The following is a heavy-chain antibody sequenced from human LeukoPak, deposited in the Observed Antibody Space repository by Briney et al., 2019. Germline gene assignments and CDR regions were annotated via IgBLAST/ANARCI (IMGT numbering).Heavy chain of an antibody. CDR1: GFTFSKYA. J-gene: IGHJ4*02. D-gene: IGHD3-10*01. CDR2: ISGSGGGP. CDR3: AKGGSGSYLYYFDY. V-gene: IGHV3-23*01. Sequence: GGSLRLSCAASGFTFSKYAMSWVRPAPGKGLEWVSGISGSGGGPYYADSVKGRFTISRDNSKNILYLQMNSLRAEDTAVYYCAKGGSGSYLYYFDYWGQGTLVTVSS.